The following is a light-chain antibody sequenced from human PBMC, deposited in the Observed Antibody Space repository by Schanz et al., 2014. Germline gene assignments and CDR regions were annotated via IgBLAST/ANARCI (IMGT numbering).Light chain of an antibody. V-gene: IGLV2-14*02. CDR1: SSDVGNYRL. Sequence: QSALAQPASVSGSPGQSITISCTGTSSDVGNYRLVSWYQQHPGKAPKLIISEDTERPSGVSNRFSGRFSGSKSDNTATLTISGLQVEDGADYYCSSYTNINTPQYVFGTGTKLTV. CDR3: SSYTNINTPQYV. CDR2: EDT. J-gene: IGLJ1*01.